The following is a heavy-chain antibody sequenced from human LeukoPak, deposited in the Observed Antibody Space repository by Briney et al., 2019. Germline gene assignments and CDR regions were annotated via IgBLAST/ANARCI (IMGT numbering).Heavy chain of an antibody. Sequence: SETLSLTCAVYGGSFSGYYWSWIRQPPGKGQGWIGEINHSGSTNYNPSLKSRVTISVDASKNQFSLKLSSVTAADTAVYYCARPGDCSSTSCSGYMDVWGKGTTVTVSS. D-gene: IGHD2-2*01. CDR1: GGSFSGYY. CDR3: ARPGDCSSTSCSGYMDV. V-gene: IGHV4-34*01. J-gene: IGHJ6*03. CDR2: INHSGST.